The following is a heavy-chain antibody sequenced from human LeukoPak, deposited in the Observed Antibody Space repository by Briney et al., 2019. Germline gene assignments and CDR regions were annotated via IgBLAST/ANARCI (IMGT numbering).Heavy chain of an antibody. CDR2: ICCSGVAT. J-gene: IGHJ4*02. CDR3: AKHSHDGSAPYYEVQLDY. Sequence: GGVLRISCGAPGFTFCSHAMNWGRQAPGEGLGWVSTICCSGVATYYANSVKGRFTISRDNSKNTVYLQMNSLRAEDTAIYYCAKHSHDGSAPYYEVQLDYWGQGTLVTVSS. D-gene: IGHD3-22*01. CDR1: GFTFCSHA. V-gene: IGHV3-23*01.